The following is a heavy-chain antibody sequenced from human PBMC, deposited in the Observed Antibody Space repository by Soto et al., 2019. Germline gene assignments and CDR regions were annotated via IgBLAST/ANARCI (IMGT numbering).Heavy chain of an antibody. CDR3: ARAQGKLPYYYYGMDV. J-gene: IGHJ6*02. CDR2: IYYSGST. Sequence: QVQLQESGPGLVKPSQTLSLTCTVSGGSISSGDYYWSWIRQPPGKGLEWIGYIYYSGSTYYNPSLKSRVTMSVDSSKNQFSLQLSSVTAADTAVYYCARAQGKLPYYYYGMDVWGQGTTVTVSS. V-gene: IGHV4-30-4*01. CDR1: GGSISSGDYY. D-gene: IGHD1-7*01.